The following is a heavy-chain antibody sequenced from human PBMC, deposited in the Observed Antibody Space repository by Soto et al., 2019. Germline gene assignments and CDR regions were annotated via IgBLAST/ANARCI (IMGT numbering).Heavy chain of an antibody. V-gene: IGHV1-2*02. CDR1: GYTFTSYG. Sequence: ASVKVSCKASGYTFTSYGISWVRQAPEQGLEWMGWINPNSGGTNYAQKFQGRVTMTRDTSISTAYMELSRLRSDDTAVYYCARVISSGYYHGAFDIWGQGTMVTVSS. J-gene: IGHJ3*02. D-gene: IGHD3-22*01. CDR2: INPNSGGT. CDR3: ARVISSGYYHGAFDI.